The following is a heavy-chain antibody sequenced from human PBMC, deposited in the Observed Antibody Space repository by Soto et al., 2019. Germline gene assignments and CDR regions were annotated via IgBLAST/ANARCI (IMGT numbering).Heavy chain of an antibody. V-gene: IGHV3-21*01. CDR2: ISSSSSYI. Sequence: GGSLRLSCAASGFTFSSYSMNWVRQAPGKGLEWVSSISSSSSYIYYADSVKGRFTISRDNAKNSLYLQMNSLRAEDTAVYYCARLVPYCTNGVCYNGGIDYWGQGTLVTVSS. J-gene: IGHJ4*02. CDR1: GFTFSSYS. CDR3: ARLVPYCTNGVCYNGGIDY. D-gene: IGHD2-8*01.